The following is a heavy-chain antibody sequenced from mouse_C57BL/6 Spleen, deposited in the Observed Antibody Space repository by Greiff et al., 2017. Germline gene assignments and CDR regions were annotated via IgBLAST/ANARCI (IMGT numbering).Heavy chain of an antibody. J-gene: IGHJ3*01. CDR1: GFTFNTYA. CDR2: IRSKSSNYAT. CDR3: VRDGDGNYVAWFAY. V-gene: IGHV10-3*01. Sequence: EVMLVESGGGLVQPKGSLKLSCAASGFTFNTYAMHWVRQAPGKGLEWVARIRSKSSNYATYYADSVKDRFTISRDDSQSMLYLQMNNLKTEDTAMYYCVRDGDGNYVAWFAYWGQGTLVTVSA. D-gene: IGHD2-1*01.